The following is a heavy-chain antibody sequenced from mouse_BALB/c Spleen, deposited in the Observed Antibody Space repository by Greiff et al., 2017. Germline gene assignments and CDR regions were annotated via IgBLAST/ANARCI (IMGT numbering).Heavy chain of an antibody. J-gene: IGHJ3*01. D-gene: IGHD2-12*01. CDR3: ARAVYDSFAY. Sequence: EVMLVESGGGLVKPGGSLKLSCAASGFTFSSYAMSWVRQTPEKRLEWVATISSGGSYTYYPDSVKGRFTISRDNAKNTLYLQMSSLRSEDTAMYYCARAVYDSFAYWGQGTLVTVSA. CDR1: GFTFSSYA. V-gene: IGHV5-9-1*01. CDR2: ISSGGSYT.